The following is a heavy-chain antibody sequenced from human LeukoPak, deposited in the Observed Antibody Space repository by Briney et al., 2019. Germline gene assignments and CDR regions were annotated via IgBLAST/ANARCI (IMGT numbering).Heavy chain of an antibody. CDR1: GFTFSDYY. J-gene: IGHJ4*02. CDR2: ISSSGSTI. CDR3: AKDLINQWLDPYFDY. Sequence: GGSLRLSCAASGFTFSDYYMSWIRQAPGKGLEWVSYISSSGSTIYYADSVKGRFTISRDNAKNSLYLQMNSLRAEDTAVYYCAKDLINQWLDPYFDYWGQGTLVTVSS. V-gene: IGHV3-11*01. D-gene: IGHD6-19*01.